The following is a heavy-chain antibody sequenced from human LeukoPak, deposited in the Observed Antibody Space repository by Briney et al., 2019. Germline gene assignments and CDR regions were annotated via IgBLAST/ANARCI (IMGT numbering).Heavy chain of an antibody. CDR2: IKQDGSEK. J-gene: IGHJ4*02. D-gene: IGHD1-26*01. CDR1: GFTFSSYW. V-gene: IGHV3-7*01. CDR3: ARTGSYYEFDF. Sequence: GGSLRLSCAVSGFTFSSYWMSWVRQAPGQGLEWVANIKQDGSEKYYVDSVKGRFTISRDNAKNSLYLQMNSLRAEDTAVYYCARTGSYYEFDFWGQGTLVAVSS.